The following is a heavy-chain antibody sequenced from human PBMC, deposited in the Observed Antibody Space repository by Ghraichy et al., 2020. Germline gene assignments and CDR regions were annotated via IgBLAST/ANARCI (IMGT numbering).Heavy chain of an antibody. CDR2: ISSSSSTI. V-gene: IGHV3-48*02. CDR1: GFTFSSYS. D-gene: IGHD6-13*01. J-gene: IGHJ3*02. Sequence: GGSLRLSCAASGFTFSSYSMNWVRQAPGKGLEWVSYISSSSSTIYYADSVKGRFTISRDNAKNSLYLQMNSLRDEDTAVYYCARSKTRSSSWYFLGDDAFDIWGQGTMVTVSS. CDR3: ARSKTRSSSWYFLGDDAFDI.